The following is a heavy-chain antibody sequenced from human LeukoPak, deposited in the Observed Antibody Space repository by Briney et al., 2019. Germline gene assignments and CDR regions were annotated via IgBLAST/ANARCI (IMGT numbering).Heavy chain of an antibody. D-gene: IGHD3-22*01. CDR2: INHSGST. CDR3: ARRYYYDSSSRTKIDY. V-gene: IGHV4-34*01. J-gene: IGHJ4*02. CDR1: GGSFSGYY. Sequence: SSETLSLTCAVYGGSFSGYYWSWIRQPPGKGLEWIGEINHSGSTNYNPSLKSRVTISVDTSKNQFSLKLSSVTAADTAVYYCARRYYYDSSSRTKIDYWGQGSLVTVSS.